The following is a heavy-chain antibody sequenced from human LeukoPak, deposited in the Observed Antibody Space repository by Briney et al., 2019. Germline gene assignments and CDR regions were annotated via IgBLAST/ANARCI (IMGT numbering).Heavy chain of an antibody. CDR1: GGTFSSYA. D-gene: IGHD5-12*01. Sequence: GASVKASCKTSGGTFSSYAISWVRQAPGQGLEWMGGIIPIFGTANYAQKFQGRVTITTDESTSTAYMELSSLRSEDTAVYYCARDPLARGYSGYDGNWGQGTLVTVSS. J-gene: IGHJ4*02. CDR3: ARDPLARGYSGYDGN. V-gene: IGHV1-69*05. CDR2: IIPIFGTA.